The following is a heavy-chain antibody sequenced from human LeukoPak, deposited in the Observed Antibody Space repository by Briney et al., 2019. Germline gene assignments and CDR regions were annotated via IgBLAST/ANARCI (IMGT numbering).Heavy chain of an antibody. V-gene: IGHV4-34*01. CDR1: GGSFSGYY. CDR2: INHSGST. Sequence: SETLSLTCAVYGGSFSGYYWSWIRQPPGRGLEWIGEINHSGSTNYNPSLKSRVTISVDTSKNQFSLKLSSVTAAGTAVYYCARVLDAFDIWGQGTMVTVSS. CDR3: ARVLDAFDI. J-gene: IGHJ3*02.